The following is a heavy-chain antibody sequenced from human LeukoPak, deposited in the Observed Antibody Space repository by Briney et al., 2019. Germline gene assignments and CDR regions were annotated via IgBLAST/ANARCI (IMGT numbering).Heavy chain of an antibody. Sequence: ASVKVSCKASGYTFTSYGISWVRQAPGQGLEWMGWISAYNGNTNYAQKLQGRVTMTTDTSTSTAYMELRSPRSDDTAVYYCARDEMEQWLVLVDYWGQGTLVTVSS. D-gene: IGHD6-19*01. V-gene: IGHV1-18*04. CDR2: ISAYNGNT. CDR3: ARDEMEQWLVLVDY. CDR1: GYTFTSYG. J-gene: IGHJ4*02.